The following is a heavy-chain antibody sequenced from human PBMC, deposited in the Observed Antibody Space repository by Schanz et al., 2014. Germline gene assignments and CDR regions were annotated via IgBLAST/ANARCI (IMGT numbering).Heavy chain of an antibody. Sequence: EVKLVESGGGLVQPGGSLRLSCAASGFTFSDHFMDWVRQALGKGLEWVGHSRNKGHSYTSEYAASVKGRFTISRDESERSLYLQMDSLKTEDTAVYYCARRNFYDKSAAFDYWGQGSLVTVSS. CDR2: SRNKGHSYTS. V-gene: IGHV3-72*01. J-gene: IGHJ4*02. CDR1: GFTFSDHF. CDR3: ARRNFYDKSAAFDY. D-gene: IGHD3-9*01.